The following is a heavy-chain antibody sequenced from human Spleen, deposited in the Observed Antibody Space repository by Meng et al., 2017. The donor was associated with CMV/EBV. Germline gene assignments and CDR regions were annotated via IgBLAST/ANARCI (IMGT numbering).Heavy chain of an antibody. CDR2: ISSVGSHQ. CDR1: GFTVSSSA. D-gene: IGHD3-9*01. CDR3: AKMTGQGTYYHYCMDV. Sequence: GESLKISCSASGFTVSSSAMHWVRQAPGKGLEWVAVISSVGSHQYYADSVKGRFTISRDNSQNTLYLQMNSLTAEDTAVYYCAKMTGQGTYYHYCMDVWGQGTTVTVSS. V-gene: IGHV3-30-3*01. J-gene: IGHJ6*02.